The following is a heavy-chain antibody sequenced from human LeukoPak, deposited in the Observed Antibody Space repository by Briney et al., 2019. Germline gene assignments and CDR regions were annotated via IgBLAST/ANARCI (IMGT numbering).Heavy chain of an antibody. Sequence: ASVKVSCKASGGTFSSYAISWVRQAPGQGLEGMGGIIPIFGTANYAQQFQGSVTITADESTSTAYMELSSLRSEDTAVYYCARDQGCSSTSCPDPYYYYYMDVWGKGTTVTVSS. J-gene: IGHJ6*03. V-gene: IGHV1-69*13. CDR1: GGTFSSYA. CDR2: IIPIFGTA. CDR3: ARDQGCSSTSCPDPYYYYYMDV. D-gene: IGHD2-2*01.